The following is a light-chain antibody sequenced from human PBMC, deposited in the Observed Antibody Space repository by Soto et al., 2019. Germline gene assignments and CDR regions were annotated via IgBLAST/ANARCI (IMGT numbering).Light chain of an antibody. J-gene: IGKJ1*01. Sequence: EIVLTQSPATLSSFPGDRVTLSCRASQYINTRLAWYQHRPGQAPRLLIYQTSIRAAGIPARFSASGSGTDFKLTISDVQPADCALDYCHQRQSWPRTFGQGTKVDI. CDR3: HQRQSWPRT. CDR2: QTS. V-gene: IGKV3-11*01. CDR1: QYINTR.